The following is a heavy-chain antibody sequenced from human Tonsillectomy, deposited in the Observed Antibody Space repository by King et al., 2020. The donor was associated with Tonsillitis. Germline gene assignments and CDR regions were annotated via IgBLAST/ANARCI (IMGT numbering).Heavy chain of an antibody. CDR1: GFTFSSYA. Sequence: VQLVESGGGLVQPGGSLRLYCAASGFTFSSYAMSWVRQAPGKGLEWVSAISGSGGSTYYADSVKGRFTISRDNSKNTLYLQMNSLRAEDTAVYYCAKGGGRINVVGGVPDLYCCGMGVWGQGTRVTVS. V-gene: IGHV3-23*04. CDR3: AKGGGRINVVGGVPDLYCCGMGV. D-gene: IGHD3-10*01. J-gene: IGHJ6*02. CDR2: ISGSGGST.